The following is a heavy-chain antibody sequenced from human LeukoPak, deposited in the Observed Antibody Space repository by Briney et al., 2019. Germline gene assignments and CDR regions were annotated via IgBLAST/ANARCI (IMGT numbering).Heavy chain of an antibody. Sequence: GGSLRLSCAASGFTFDDYGMSWVRQAPGKGLEWVSGINWNGGSTGYADSVKGRFTISRDNAKNSLYLQMNSLRAEDTALYYCARGEDCGDYEDYYMDVWGKGTTVTVSS. CDR1: GFTFDDYG. CDR2: INWNGGST. J-gene: IGHJ6*03. D-gene: IGHD4-17*01. V-gene: IGHV3-20*04. CDR3: ARGEDCGDYEDYYMDV.